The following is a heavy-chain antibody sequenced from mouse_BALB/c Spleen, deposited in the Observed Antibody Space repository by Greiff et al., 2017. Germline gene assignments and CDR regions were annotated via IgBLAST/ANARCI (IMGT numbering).Heavy chain of an antibody. CDR2: IWAGGST. J-gene: IGHJ4*01. CDR1: GFSLTSYG. Sequence: QVQLKESGPGLVAPSQSLSITCTVSGFSLTSYGVHWVRQPPGKGLEWLGVIWAGGSTNYNSALMSRLSISKDNSKSQVFLKMNSLQTDDTAMYYCARDRWLLRGYYAMDYWGQGTSVTVSS. V-gene: IGHV2-9*02. CDR3: ARDRWLLRGYYAMDY. D-gene: IGHD2-3*01.